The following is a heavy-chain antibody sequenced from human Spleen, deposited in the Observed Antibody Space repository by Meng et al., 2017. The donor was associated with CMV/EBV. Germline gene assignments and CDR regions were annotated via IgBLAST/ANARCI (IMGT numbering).Heavy chain of an antibody. D-gene: IGHD3-9*01. CDR1: GFTFRSYD. CDR3: AFYDIRIYDAFDV. CDR2: ISVGGET. J-gene: IGHJ3*01. Sequence: GESLKISCAASGFTFRSYDINWVRQAPGKGLDWVSGISVGGETYYADSVKGRFTISRDNSKNTLYLQMNSLRSEDTAIYYCAFYDIRIYDAFDVWGQGTMVTVSS. V-gene: IGHV3-23*01.